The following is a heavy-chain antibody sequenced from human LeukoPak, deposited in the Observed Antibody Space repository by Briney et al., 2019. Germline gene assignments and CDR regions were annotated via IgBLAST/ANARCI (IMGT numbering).Heavy chain of an antibody. V-gene: IGHV3-66*01. Sequence: GGSLRLSCAASGFTLSGYWMHWVRQAPGKGLEWVSVIYSAGSTYSADSVEGRFTISRDNSKNTVYLQMNSLRAEDTAVYYCARDPAHYDRGDYRYYYHGLDVWGQGTTVTVSS. CDR2: IYSAGST. CDR1: GFTLSGYW. D-gene: IGHD3-22*01. J-gene: IGHJ6*02. CDR3: ARDPAHYDRGDYRYYYHGLDV.